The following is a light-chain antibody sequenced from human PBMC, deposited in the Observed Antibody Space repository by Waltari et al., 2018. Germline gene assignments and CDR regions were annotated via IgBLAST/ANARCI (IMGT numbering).Light chain of an antibody. Sequence: TSSDVGSYNRVSWYQQPPGTAPKLMIYEVSHRPSGVSNRFSGSKSGNTASLTISGLQAEDEADYYCASYTSSSTYVFGGGTKLTVL. V-gene: IGLV2-18*02. CDR2: EVS. CDR3: ASYTSSSTYV. J-gene: IGLJ2*01. CDR1: SSDVGSYNR.